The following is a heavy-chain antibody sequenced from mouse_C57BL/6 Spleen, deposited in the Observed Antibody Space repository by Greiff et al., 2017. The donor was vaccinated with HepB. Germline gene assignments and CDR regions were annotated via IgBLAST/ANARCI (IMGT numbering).Heavy chain of an antibody. J-gene: IGHJ4*01. CDR3: ARNHYGSSPYYYAMDY. D-gene: IGHD1-1*01. CDR2: IYPGDGDT. V-gene: IGHV1-82*01. CDR1: GYAFSSSW. Sequence: QVQLKESGPELVKPGASVKISCKASGYAFSSSWMNWVKQRPGKGLEWIGRIYPGDGDTNYNGKFKGKATLTADKSSSTAYMQLSSLTSEDSAVYFCARNHYGSSPYYYAMDYWGQGTSVTVSS.